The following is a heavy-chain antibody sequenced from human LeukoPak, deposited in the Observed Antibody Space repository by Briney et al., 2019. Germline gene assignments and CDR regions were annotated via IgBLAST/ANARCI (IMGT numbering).Heavy chain of an antibody. CDR2: ADGTGDAT. Sequence: GGSLRLSCTASGFTLRNYAMSWVRQAPGKGLVWISAADGTGDATYYADSVRGRSTVSRDNSKNTLYLQMNSLRDDDTAVYYCAKDRPNGFDYWGLGTRVTVSS. J-gene: IGHJ4*02. D-gene: IGHD6-6*01. V-gene: IGHV3-23*01. CDR3: AKDRPNGFDY. CDR1: GFTLRNYA.